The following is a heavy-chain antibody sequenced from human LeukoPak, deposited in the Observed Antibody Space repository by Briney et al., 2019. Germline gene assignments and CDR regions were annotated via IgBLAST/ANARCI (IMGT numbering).Heavy chain of an antibody. CDR1: GVSISSYY. J-gene: IGHJ5*02. V-gene: IGHV4-59*01. D-gene: IGHD6-6*01. Sequence: SETLSLTCTVSGVSISSYYWSWIRQPPGKGLEWIGYIYYSGSTNYNPSLKSRVTISVDTSKNQFSLKLSSVTAADTAVYYCATLVRYNWFDPWGQGTLVTVSS. CDR3: ATLVRYNWFDP. CDR2: IYYSGST.